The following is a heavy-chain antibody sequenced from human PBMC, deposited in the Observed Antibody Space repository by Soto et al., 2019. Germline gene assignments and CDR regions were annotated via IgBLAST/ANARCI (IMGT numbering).Heavy chain of an antibody. Sequence: QITLKESGPTLVKPTQTLTLTCTFSGFSLSTRGVGVGWIRQPPGKALEWLALIYWDDDKRYSPSLKSRLTITKDTSKNQVVLTMTNMDPVDTATYYCAHGTYSSSFDAFDIWGQGTMVTVSS. V-gene: IGHV2-5*02. J-gene: IGHJ3*02. CDR3: AHGTYSSSFDAFDI. CDR1: GFSLSTRGVG. D-gene: IGHD6-6*01. CDR2: IYWDDDK.